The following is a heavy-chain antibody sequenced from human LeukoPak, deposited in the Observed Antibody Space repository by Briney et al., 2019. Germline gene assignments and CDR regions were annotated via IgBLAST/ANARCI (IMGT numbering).Heavy chain of an antibody. D-gene: IGHD2-2*01. CDR1: GYTFTTYY. Sequence: ASVKVSCKASGYTFTTYYMHWVRQAPGQGLEWIGIINPSGGSTSYAQNFQGRVTMTRDTSTSTVYMELRSLRSEDTAVYYCARGFQVPAALPSHFDYWGQGTLVTVSS. CDR3: ARGFQVPAALPSHFDY. V-gene: IGHV1-46*01. J-gene: IGHJ4*02. CDR2: INPSGGST.